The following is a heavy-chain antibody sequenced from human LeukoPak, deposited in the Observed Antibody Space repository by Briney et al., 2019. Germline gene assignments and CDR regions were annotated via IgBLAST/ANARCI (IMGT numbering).Heavy chain of an antibody. Sequence: SVKVSCKASGGTFSSYAISWVRQAPGQGLEWMGRIIPILGIANYAQKFQGRVTITADESTSTAYMELSSLRSEDTAVYYCASLYSGSFSWAGSAFDIWGQGTMVTVSS. J-gene: IGHJ3*02. CDR3: ASLYSGSFSWAGSAFDI. CDR2: IIPILGIA. CDR1: GGTFSSYA. D-gene: IGHD1-26*01. V-gene: IGHV1-69*04.